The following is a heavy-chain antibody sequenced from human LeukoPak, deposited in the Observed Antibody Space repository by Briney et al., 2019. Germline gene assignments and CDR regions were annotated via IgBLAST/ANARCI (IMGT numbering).Heavy chain of an antibody. J-gene: IGHJ4*02. CDR2: IYYSGST. D-gene: IGHD5-24*01. V-gene: IGHV4-59*01. CDR3: ARDGVGDGYTD. CDR1: GGSISSYY. Sequence: SETLSLTCTVSGGSISSYYWSWIRQPPGKGLEWIGYIYYSGSTNYNPSLKSRVTISVDTSKNQFSLKLSSVTAAHTAVYYCARDGVGDGYTDWGQGTLVTVSS.